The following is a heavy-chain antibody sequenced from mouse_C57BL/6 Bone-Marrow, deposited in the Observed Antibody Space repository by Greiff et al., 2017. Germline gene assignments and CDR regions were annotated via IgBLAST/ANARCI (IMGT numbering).Heavy chain of an antibody. CDR2: IYPGDGDT. CDR3: ARWRLLRV. D-gene: IGHD2-3*01. CDR1: GYAFSSSW. Sequence: ESGPELVKPGASVKISCKASGYAFSSSWMNWVKQRPGKGLEWIGRIYPGDGDTNYNGKFKGKATLTADKSSSTAYMQLSSLTSEDSAVYFCARWRLLRVWGTGTTVTVSS. V-gene: IGHV1-82*01. J-gene: IGHJ1*03.